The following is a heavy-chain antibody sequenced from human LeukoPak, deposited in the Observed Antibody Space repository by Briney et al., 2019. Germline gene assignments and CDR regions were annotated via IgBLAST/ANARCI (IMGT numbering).Heavy chain of an antibody. CDR2: IYTSGST. CDR1: GDSFSTYY. CDR3: ATDLGYDSSGYHY. Sequence: SETLSLTCAVSGDSFSTYYWTWIRQPAGKGLEWIGRIYTSGSTNYNPSLKSRVTMSIDTSKKQFSLKLTSVTAADTAVYYCATDLGYDSSGYHYWGQGTLVTVSS. J-gene: IGHJ4*02. V-gene: IGHV4-4*07. D-gene: IGHD3-22*01.